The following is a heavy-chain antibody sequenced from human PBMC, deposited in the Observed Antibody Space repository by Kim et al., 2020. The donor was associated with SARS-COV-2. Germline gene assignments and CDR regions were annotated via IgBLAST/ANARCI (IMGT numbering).Heavy chain of an antibody. CDR2: ISDGSSST. CDR1: GFPFSDYY. D-gene: IGHD3-10*01. V-gene: IGHV3-11*05. J-gene: IGHJ6*02. CDR3: ARDRKAVRGVRPMYYYHGMDV. Sequence: GGSLRLSCAASGFPFSDYYMSWIRQAPGKGLEWISYISDGSSSTNYADSVKGRFTISRDNAKNSLYLQMNSLRADDTAVYYCARDRKAVRGVRPMYYYHGMDVWSQGTTVTVSS.